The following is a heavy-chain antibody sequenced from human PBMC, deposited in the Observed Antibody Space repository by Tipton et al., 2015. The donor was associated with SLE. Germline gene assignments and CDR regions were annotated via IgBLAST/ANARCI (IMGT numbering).Heavy chain of an antibody. CDR1: GFTFSSYS. Sequence: QLVQSGGGLVKPGGSLRLSCAASGFTFSSYSMNWVRQAPGKGLEWVSYISVTGIDIYYADSVQGRFIVSRDNAKNSQYLQMNNLRGDDTGVYYCATARSWREGFEMWGQGTRVTVSS. CDR2: ISVTGIDI. J-gene: IGHJ3*02. CDR3: ATARSWREGFEM. D-gene: IGHD3-3*01. V-gene: IGHV3-21*06.